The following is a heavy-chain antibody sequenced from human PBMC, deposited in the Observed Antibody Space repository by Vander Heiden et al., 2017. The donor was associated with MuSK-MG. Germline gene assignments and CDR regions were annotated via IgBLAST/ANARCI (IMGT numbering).Heavy chain of an antibody. D-gene: IGHD1-26*01. V-gene: IGHV3-21*01. CDR3: ARDMVGGVGY. CDR1: GFTFSSDS. Sequence: EVQLVESGGGLVKPGGSLTLSCAASGFTFSSDSMNWVRQAPGKGLEWVSSISSSSSYIYYADSVKGRFTISRDNAKNSLYLQMNSLRAEDTAVYYCARDMVGGVGYWGQGTLVTVSS. J-gene: IGHJ4*02. CDR2: ISSSSSYI.